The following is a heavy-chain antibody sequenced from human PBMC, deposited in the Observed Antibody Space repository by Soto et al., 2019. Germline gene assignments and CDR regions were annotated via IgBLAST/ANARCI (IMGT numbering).Heavy chain of an antibody. D-gene: IGHD1-26*01. CDR3: VRDDIGLGIDY. CDR1: GGSISSDNYY. CDR2: INHSGST. J-gene: IGHJ4*02. Sequence: SETLSLTCTVSGGSISSDNYYWSWIRQPPGKGLEWIGEINHSGSTNYNPSLKGRFTISRDNAKNTLYLQMNSLRAEDTAVYYCVRDDIGLGIDYWGLGTLVTVSS. V-gene: IGHV4-39*02.